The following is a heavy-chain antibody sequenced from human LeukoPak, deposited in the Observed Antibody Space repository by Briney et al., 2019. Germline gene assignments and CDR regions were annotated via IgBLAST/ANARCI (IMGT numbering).Heavy chain of an antibody. D-gene: IGHD6-13*01. CDR3: AKDLHSSSWYNYFQH. Sequence: GGSLRLSCAASGFTFSSYAMSWVRQAPGKGLEWVSAISGSGGSTYYADSVTGRFTISRDNSKNTLYLQMNYLRDDDTAVCYCAKDLHSSSWYNYFQHWGQGTLVTVSS. CDR2: ISGSGGST. CDR1: GFTFSSYA. J-gene: IGHJ1*01. V-gene: IGHV3-23*01.